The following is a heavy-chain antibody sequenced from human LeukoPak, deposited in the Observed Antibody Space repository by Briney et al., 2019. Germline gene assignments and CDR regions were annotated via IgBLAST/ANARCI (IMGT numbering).Heavy chain of an antibody. CDR3: ASPLYYDSSGYYY. Sequence: QAGGSLRLSCAASGFTFSSYEMNWVRQAPGKGLEWVSYISSSGSTIYYADSVKGRFTISRDNAKNSLYLQMNSLRAEDTAVYYCASPLYYDSSGYYYWGQGTLVTVSS. D-gene: IGHD3-22*01. V-gene: IGHV3-48*03. J-gene: IGHJ4*02. CDR2: ISSSGSTI. CDR1: GFTFSSYE.